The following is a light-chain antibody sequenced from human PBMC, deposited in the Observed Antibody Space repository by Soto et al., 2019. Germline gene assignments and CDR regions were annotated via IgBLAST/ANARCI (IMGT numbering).Light chain of an antibody. CDR2: GAF. V-gene: IGKV3-15*01. CDR1: QSVGSN. CDR3: QQYDKWPYT. Sequence: EIVLTQSPATLSVSPGERATLSCRTSQSVGSNLAWYQQKPGQAPRLLIYGAFIRAPGFPVTVRGTGSGSEFTLTISSLQSEDGALYYCQQYDKWPYTFGQGTNLEIK. J-gene: IGKJ2*01.